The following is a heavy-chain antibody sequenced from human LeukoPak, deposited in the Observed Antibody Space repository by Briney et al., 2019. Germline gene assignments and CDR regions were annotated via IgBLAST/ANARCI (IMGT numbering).Heavy chain of an antibody. CDR2: ISGSGGST. Sequence: GGSLRLSCAASGFTLSSNAMSWVRQAPGKGLEWVSAISGSGGSTYYADSVKGRFTISRDNSKNTLYLQMNSLRAEDTAVYYCAKAYCTNGVCPYYFDYWGQGTLVTVSS. J-gene: IGHJ4*02. CDR3: AKAYCTNGVCPYYFDY. CDR1: GFTLSSNA. V-gene: IGHV3-23*01. D-gene: IGHD2-8*01.